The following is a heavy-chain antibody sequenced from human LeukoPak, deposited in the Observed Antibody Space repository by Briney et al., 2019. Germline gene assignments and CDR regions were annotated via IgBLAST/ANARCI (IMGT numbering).Heavy chain of an antibody. D-gene: IGHD3-10*01. CDR1: GFTFSSYW. CDR2: IKEDGSEK. CDR3: ARDGPKYYVSGSYYEN. Sequence: GGSLRLSCAASGFTFSSYWMSWVRQAPGKGLEWVANIKEDGSEKYYVDSVKGRFTISRDNAKNSLYLQMNSLRAEDTAVFYCARDGPKYYVSGSYYENWGQGTLVTVSS. V-gene: IGHV3-7*01. J-gene: IGHJ1*01.